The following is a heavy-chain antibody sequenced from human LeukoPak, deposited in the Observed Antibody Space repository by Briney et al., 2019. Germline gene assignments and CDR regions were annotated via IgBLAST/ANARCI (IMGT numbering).Heavy chain of an antibody. CDR2: IYTSGST. CDR3: ARELGGVRLVDY. D-gene: IGHD2-8*02. Sequence: SETLSLTCTVSGASISSYYWSWIRRPAGKGLEWIGRIYTSGSTNYNPSLKSRVTISVDKSKNQFSLKLSSVTAADTAVYYCARELGGVRLVDYWGQGTLVTVSS. J-gene: IGHJ4*02. V-gene: IGHV4-4*07. CDR1: GASISSYY.